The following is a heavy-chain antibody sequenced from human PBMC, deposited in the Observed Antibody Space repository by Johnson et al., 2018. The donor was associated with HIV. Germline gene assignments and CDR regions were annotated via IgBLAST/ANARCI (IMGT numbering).Heavy chain of an antibody. D-gene: IGHD5-18*01. CDR2: IYSGGST. Sequence: MQLVESGGGLVQPGGSLRLSCAGSGFTVSSNYMSWVRQAPGKGLEWVSVIYSGGSTYYADSVKGRFTISRDNSKNTLYLQMNSLRAEDTAVYYCARDRGGYSYGYDSDAFDIWGQGTMVTVSS. V-gene: IGHV3-66*02. CDR3: ARDRGGYSYGYDSDAFDI. CDR1: GFTVSSNY. J-gene: IGHJ3*02.